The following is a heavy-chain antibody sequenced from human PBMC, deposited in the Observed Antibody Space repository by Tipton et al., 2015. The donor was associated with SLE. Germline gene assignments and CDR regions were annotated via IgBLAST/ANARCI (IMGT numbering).Heavy chain of an antibody. D-gene: IGHD2-15*01. V-gene: IGHV3-53*05. CDR2: IYSGGST. CDR3: ARDGGGSCYPGGSCYSYYFQH. J-gene: IGHJ1*01. CDR1: GFTVSSNY. Sequence: SLRLSCAASGFTVSSNYMSWVRQAPGKGLEWVSVIYSGGSTYYADSVKGRFTISRDNSKNTLYLQMNSLRAEDTAVYYCARDGGGSCYPGGSCYSYYFQHWGQGTLVTVSS.